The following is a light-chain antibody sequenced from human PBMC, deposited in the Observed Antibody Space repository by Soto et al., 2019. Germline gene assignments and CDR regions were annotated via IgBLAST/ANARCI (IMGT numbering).Light chain of an antibody. Sequence: DIQMTQSPSSLSASLGDRVTITCRASQSINTNLNWYQQKPGKAPKLLIYLASTLHSGVPSTFSGSGSGTDFSLTISSLQPEDFATYFCQQSYTIPLAFGQGTKVEIK. CDR1: QSINTN. CDR2: LAS. J-gene: IGKJ1*01. V-gene: IGKV1-39*01. CDR3: QQSYTIPLA.